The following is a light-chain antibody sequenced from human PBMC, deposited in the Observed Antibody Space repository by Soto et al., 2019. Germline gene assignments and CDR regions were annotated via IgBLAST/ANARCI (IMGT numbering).Light chain of an antibody. J-gene: IGKJ1*01. Sequence: EIVLTQSPGTLSLSPGERATLSCRASQSVSNNYLAWYQQKPGQAPRLLIYGASNRATGIPDRFSGSGSGTDFTLTISSLEPEDFAVYYCQQRNNWPWTFGQGTKVDI. CDR1: QSVSNNY. CDR3: QQRNNWPWT. V-gene: IGKV3D-20*02. CDR2: GAS.